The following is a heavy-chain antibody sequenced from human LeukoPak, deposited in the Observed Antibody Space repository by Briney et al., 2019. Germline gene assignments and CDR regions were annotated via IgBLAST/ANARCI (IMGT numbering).Heavy chain of an antibody. V-gene: IGHV1-46*01. Sequence: GASVKVSCKAFGYTFTSNYMHWVRQAPGQGPEWMGVISPSGGSTTYAQKFQGRVTLTRDMSTSTDYLELSSLRSEDTAVYYCARSPYLRTYGYGPWELPVSYFDYWGQGTLVTVSS. D-gene: IGHD1-26*01. CDR2: ISPSGGST. CDR1: GYTFTSNY. CDR3: ARSPYLRTYGYGPWELPVSYFDY. J-gene: IGHJ4*02.